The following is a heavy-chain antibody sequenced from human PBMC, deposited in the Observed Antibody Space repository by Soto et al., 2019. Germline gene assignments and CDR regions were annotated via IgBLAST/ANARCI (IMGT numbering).Heavy chain of an antibody. J-gene: IGHJ4*02. D-gene: IGHD6-19*01. Sequence: GASVKVSCKASGGTFSSYTISWVRQAPGQGLEWMGRIIPILGIANYAQKFQGRVTITADKSTSTAYMQMNSLRVEDTAVYYCARETGYSSGWRQDYWGQGTLVTVSS. V-gene: IGHV1-69*04. CDR2: IIPILGIA. CDR1: GGTFSSYT. CDR3: ARETGYSSGWRQDY.